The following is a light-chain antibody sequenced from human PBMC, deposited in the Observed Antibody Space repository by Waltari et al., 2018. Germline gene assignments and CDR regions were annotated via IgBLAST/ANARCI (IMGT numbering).Light chain of an antibody. CDR2: RAS. CDR1: QGISSD. V-gene: IGKV3-15*01. CDR3: RQSKIWPA. Sequence: EIVMTQSPATLSVSPGERATLSCRASQGISSDLAWYQQKPGQAPRPLIFRASTRATGVPARFSGSGSGTEFTLTISSLQSEDFGVYYCRQSKIWPAFGQGTKVEIK. J-gene: IGKJ1*01.